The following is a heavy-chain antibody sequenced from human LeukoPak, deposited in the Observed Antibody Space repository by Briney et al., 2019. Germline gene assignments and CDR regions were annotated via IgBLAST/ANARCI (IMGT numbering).Heavy chain of an antibody. V-gene: IGHV1-2*02. D-gene: IGHD3-10*01. CDR1: GYTFTGYY. Sequence: GASVKVSCKASGYTFTGYYIHWVRQAPGQGLEWMGWINPNSGGTNYAQKFQGRVTMTRDTSISTAYMELSRLRSDDTAVYYCARVGHHMVRGVTPFDYWGQGTLVTVSS. CDR3: ARVGHHMVRGVTPFDY. CDR2: INPNSGGT. J-gene: IGHJ4*02.